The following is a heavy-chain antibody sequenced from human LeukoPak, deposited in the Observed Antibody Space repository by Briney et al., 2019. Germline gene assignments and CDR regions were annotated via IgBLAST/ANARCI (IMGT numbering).Heavy chain of an antibody. D-gene: IGHD3-10*01. CDR1: GFTFSSYA. CDR2: IIGSGGST. J-gene: IGHJ5*02. CDR3: AKALHLLSAIGP. V-gene: IGHV3-23*01. Sequence: GGPLRLSCAASGFTFSSYAMSWVRQAPGKGLEWVSAIIGSGGSTYYADSVKGRFTISRDNAKNTLYLQLNSLRAEDTAVYYCAKALHLLSAIGPWGQGTLVTVSS.